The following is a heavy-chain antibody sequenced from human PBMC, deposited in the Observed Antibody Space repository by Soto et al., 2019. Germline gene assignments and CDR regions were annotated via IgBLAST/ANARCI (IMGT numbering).Heavy chain of an antibody. CDR3: GRGRSGQIVVFY. V-gene: IGHV1-2*02. J-gene: IGHJ4*02. Sequence: GDSVRVSCSAAGYTFSGQYIHWVGQAPEQGPEWMGEIGPESGTTRYAQKFQGRVTMTREMSITTVYMELTNLSPDDTAVYYCGRGRSGQIVVFYWGQGTPVTVSS. D-gene: IGHD5-12*01. CDR1: GYTFSGQY. CDR2: IGPESGTT.